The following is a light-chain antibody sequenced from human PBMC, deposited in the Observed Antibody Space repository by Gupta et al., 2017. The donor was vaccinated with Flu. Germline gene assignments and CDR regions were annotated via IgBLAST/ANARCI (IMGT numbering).Light chain of an antibody. CDR3: SSYTNTNTVVV. CDR2: AVS. Sequence: HSALPQPASASGSPGQSIAIPCTGTSSDVGAYDYVSWYQQHPGNAPKLMLFAVSRRPAGISDRFSGSKSGNTASLTIAGLLAEDEAFYYCSSYTNTNTVVVFGGGTKLTVL. CDR1: SSDVGAYDY. J-gene: IGLJ2*01. V-gene: IGLV2-14*01.